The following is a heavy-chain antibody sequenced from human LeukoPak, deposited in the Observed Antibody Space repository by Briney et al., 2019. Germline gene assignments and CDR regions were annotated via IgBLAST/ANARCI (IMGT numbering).Heavy chain of an antibody. CDR2: FYRGGTI. J-gene: IGHJ3*02. CDR1: GLTVSSNY. D-gene: IGHD1-26*01. V-gene: IGHV3-53*01. Sequence: GGSLRLSCAAFGLTVSSNYMSWVRQAPGKGLEWVSVFYRGGTIYYADSVKGRFTISRDNSKNTLYLHMNSLTAADTAVYFCARDRRGSYFSDAFDIWGQGTMVTVSS. CDR3: ARDRRGSYFSDAFDI.